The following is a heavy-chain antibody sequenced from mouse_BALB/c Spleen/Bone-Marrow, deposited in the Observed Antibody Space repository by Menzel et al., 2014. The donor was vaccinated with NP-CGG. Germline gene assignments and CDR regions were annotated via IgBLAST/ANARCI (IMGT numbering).Heavy chain of an antibody. Sequence: EVQLQQSGAELVKPGASVKLSCTASGFNIKDTYMHWVKQRPEQGLEWIGRIDPANGNTKYDPKFQGKATITADTSFNTAYLQLSSLTSEDTAVYYCASLDDYIYWGQGTLVTVSA. CDR3: ASLDDYIY. D-gene: IGHD2-4*01. CDR2: IDPANGNT. J-gene: IGHJ3*01. V-gene: IGHV14-3*02. CDR1: GFNIKDTY.